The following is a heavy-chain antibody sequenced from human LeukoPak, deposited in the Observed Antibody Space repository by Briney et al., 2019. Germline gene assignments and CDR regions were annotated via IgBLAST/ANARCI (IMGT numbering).Heavy chain of an antibody. V-gene: IGHV4-34*01. CDR3: ARQRLDIVVVPAATRRYYYYYMDV. Sequence: SETLSLTCAVYGGSFSGYYWSWIRQPPGKGLEWIGEINHSGSTNYNPSLKSRVTISVDTSKNQFSLKLSSVTAADTAVYYCARQRLDIVVVPAATRRYYYYYMDVWGKGTTVTVSS. D-gene: IGHD2-2*01. CDR1: GGSFSGYY. CDR2: INHSGST. J-gene: IGHJ6*03.